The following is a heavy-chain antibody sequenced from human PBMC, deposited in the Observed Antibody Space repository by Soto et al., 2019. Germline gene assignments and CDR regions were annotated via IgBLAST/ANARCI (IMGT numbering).Heavy chain of an antibody. Sequence: PSETLSLTCAVFMASLADHYSAWSRQSPDKGLKWIGEVHPSGSTDYNPYLKSRLTWSLDTSKNQFALKVASVTAADTAVYFCARGKPSGYKFGPRNFFYYGLDVWCPGPTVTV. CDR1: MASLADHY. CDR3: ARGKPSGYKFGPRNFFYYGLDV. J-gene: IGHJ6*02. V-gene: IGHV4-34*01. CDR2: VHPSGST. D-gene: IGHD5-18*01.